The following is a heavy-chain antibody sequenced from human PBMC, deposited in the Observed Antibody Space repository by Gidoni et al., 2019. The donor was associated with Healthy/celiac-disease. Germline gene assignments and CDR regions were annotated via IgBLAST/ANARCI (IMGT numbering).Heavy chain of an antibody. V-gene: IGHV3-30-3*01. CDR3: AREDGSGGSYYGDAFDI. J-gene: IGHJ3*02. CDR2: ISYDGSNK. Sequence: QVQLVESGGGVVQPGRSLRLSCAASGFTFSSYAMHWVRQAPGKGLEWVAVISYDGSNKYYADSVKGRFTISRDNSKNTLYLQMNSLRAEDTAVYYCAREDGSGGSYYGDAFDIWGQGTMVTVSS. D-gene: IGHD1-26*01. CDR1: GFTFSSYA.